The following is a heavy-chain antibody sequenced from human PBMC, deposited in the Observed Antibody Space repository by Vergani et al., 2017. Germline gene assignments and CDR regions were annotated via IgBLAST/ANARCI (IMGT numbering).Heavy chain of an antibody. V-gene: IGHV1-2*04. J-gene: IGHJ4*02. Sequence: QVQLVQSGAEVKKPGASVKVSCKASGYTFTGYYMHWVRQAPGQGLEWMGWINPNSGGTNYAQKFQGWVTMTRDTSISTAYMELNSLRAEDSAVYYCAKVPNRRNIRYSSSWYNWYFDYWGQGTLVTVSS. CDR3: AKVPNRRNIRYSSSWYNWYFDY. CDR2: INPNSGGT. CDR1: GYTFTGYY. D-gene: IGHD6-13*01.